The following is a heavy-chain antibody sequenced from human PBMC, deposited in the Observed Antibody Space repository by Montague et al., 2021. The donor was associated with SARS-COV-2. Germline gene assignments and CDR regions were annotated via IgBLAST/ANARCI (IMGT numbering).Heavy chain of an antibody. V-gene: IGHV4-59*11. CDR2: LDRSGNT. CDR3: AREFRIELWQTNWYFGL. D-gene: IGHD3-16*01. J-gene: IGHJ2*01. CDR1: RRSISGHY. Sequence: SETLSLTCRVSRRSISGHYRSWIRQPPGKGLEWIGNLDRSGNTKYNPSLKSRATISVDTSKNQFALRLSSVTAADTAVYYCAREFRIELWQTNWYFGLWGRGTLVTVSS.